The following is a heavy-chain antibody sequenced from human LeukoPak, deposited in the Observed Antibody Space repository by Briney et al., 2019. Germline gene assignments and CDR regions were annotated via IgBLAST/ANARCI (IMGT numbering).Heavy chain of an antibody. V-gene: IGHV3-21*01. CDR1: GFTFSSYS. CDR3: ARAAYCGGDCYPYYFDY. D-gene: IGHD2-21*02. Sequence: GGSLRLSCAGSGFTFSSYSMNWVRQAPGKGLEWVSSISSSSSYIYYADSVKGRFTISRDNAKNSLYLQMNSLRAGDTAVYYCARAAYCGGDCYPYYFDYWGQGTLVTVSS. J-gene: IGHJ4*02. CDR2: ISSSSSYI.